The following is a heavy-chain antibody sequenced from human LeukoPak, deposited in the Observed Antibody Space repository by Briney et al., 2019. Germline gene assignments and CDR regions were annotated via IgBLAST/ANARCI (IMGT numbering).Heavy chain of an antibody. J-gene: IGHJ4*02. V-gene: IGHV3-21*01. CDR3: ARDKLYYDSSGLDY. Sequence: GGSLRLSCAASGFTFSSYSMNWVRQAPGKGLEWVSSISSSSSYIYYADSVKGRFTISRDNAKNSLYLQMNCLRAEDTAVYYCARDKLYYDSSGLDYWGQGTLVTVSS. CDR2: ISSSSSYI. CDR1: GFTFSSYS. D-gene: IGHD3-22*01.